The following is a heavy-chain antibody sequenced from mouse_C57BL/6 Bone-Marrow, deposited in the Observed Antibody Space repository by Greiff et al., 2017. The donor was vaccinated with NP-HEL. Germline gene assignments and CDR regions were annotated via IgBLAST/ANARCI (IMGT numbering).Heavy chain of an antibody. V-gene: IGHV1-39*01. CDR3: ASGSGIYYYGSSYAMDY. J-gene: IGHJ4*01. CDR1: GYSFTDYN. CDR2: INPNYGTT. Sequence: VQLQQPGPELVKPGASVKISCKASGYSFTDYNMNWVKQSNGKSLEWIGVINPNYGTTSYNQKFKGKATLTVDQSSSTAYMQLNSLTSEDSAVYYCASGSGIYYYGSSYAMDYWGQGTSVTVSS. D-gene: IGHD1-1*01.